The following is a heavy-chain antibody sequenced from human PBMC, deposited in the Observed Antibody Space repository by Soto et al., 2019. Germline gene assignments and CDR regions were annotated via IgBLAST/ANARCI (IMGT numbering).Heavy chain of an antibody. D-gene: IGHD3-3*02. V-gene: IGHV4-39*01. CDR1: GGSISSSSYY. J-gene: IGHJ6*02. Sequence: PSETRSLTCTVSGGSISSSSYYWGWIRQPPGKGLEWIGSIYYSGSTYYNPSLKSRVTISVDTSKNQFSLKLSSVTAADTAVYYCASRLSDGYGIDVWGQGSTVTVSS. CDR2: IYYSGST. CDR3: ASRLSDGYGIDV.